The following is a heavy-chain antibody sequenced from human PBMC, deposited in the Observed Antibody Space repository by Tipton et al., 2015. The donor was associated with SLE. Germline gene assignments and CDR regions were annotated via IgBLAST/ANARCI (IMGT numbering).Heavy chain of an antibody. J-gene: IGHJ6*03. D-gene: IGHD1/OR15-1a*01. CDR3: VRGEEQNYYYTDV. CDR1: GGSVSSRTYY. Sequence: TLSLTCTVSGGSVSSRTYYWGWIRQPPGKGLEWIGSIYYSGSVYSHPSLKSRVTISVDTYTNQFSLKLSSVTAADSAVYYCVRGEEQNYYYTDVWGKGTAVIVSS. V-gene: IGHV4-39*07. CDR2: IYYSGSV.